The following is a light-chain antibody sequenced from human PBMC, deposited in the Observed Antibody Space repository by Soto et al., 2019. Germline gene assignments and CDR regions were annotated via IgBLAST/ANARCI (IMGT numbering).Light chain of an antibody. V-gene: IGKV1-5*01. CDR3: QKYENYWT. Sequence: EIQRTQSTSTMSATSGDRSPSTRRASQSISAWLAWYQQKPGKAPNILIYDASNLESGVQSRLRGSGSGTELNLNISNMEPDDFENYYCQKYENYWTFGQGTKVDIK. CDR1: QSISAW. J-gene: IGKJ1*01. CDR2: DAS.